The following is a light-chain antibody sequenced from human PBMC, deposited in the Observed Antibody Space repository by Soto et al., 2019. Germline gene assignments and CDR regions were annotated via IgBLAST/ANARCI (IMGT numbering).Light chain of an antibody. V-gene: IGLV2-14*03. Sequence: QSALTQPASVSGSPGQSITISCTGTSSDVGGYKYVSWYQQHPGKDPKLKVYDVTNRPSGASYRFSGSKSGNTASLTISGLQAEDEAEYYCSSYTSSSTVVFGGGTKLTVL. CDR1: SSDVGGYKY. J-gene: IGLJ2*01. CDR2: DVT. CDR3: SSYTSSSTVV.